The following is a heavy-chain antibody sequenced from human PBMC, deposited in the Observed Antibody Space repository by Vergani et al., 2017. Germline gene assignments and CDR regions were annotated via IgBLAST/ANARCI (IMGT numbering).Heavy chain of an antibody. V-gene: IGHV4-39*07. D-gene: IGHD1-26*01. CDR2: IYYSGST. Sequence: QVQLQESGPGLVKPSETLSLTCTVSNDSVSNTFYYWGWIRQTPGKGLEWIGSIYYSGSTNYNPSLKSRVTISVDTSKNQFSLKLSSVTAADTAVYYCASSYVRYYYYYMDVWGKGTTVTVSS. J-gene: IGHJ6*03. CDR1: NDSVSNTFYY. CDR3: ASSYVRYYYYYMDV.